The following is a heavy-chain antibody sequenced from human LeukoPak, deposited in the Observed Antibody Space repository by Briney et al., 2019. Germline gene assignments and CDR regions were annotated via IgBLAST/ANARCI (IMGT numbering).Heavy chain of an antibody. D-gene: IGHD3-10*01. CDR3: IRDYGDY. Sequence: RNTYYADSVKGRFTISRDNSKNTLYLQMNSLRAEDTAVYYFIRDYGDYWGQGTLVTVSS. V-gene: IGHV3-53*03. J-gene: IGHJ4*02. CDR2: RNT.